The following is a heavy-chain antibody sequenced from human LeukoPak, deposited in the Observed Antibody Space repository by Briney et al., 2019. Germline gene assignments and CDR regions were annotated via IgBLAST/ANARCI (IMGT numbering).Heavy chain of an antibody. CDR1: GFTFNTYS. CDR3: ARVHSSSWFLFDY. V-gene: IGHV3-21*01. J-gene: IGHJ4*02. Sequence: GGSLRLSCAASGFTFNTYSMNWVRQAPGKGLEWVSSISSTSAYIYYADSVKGRFTISRDNAKDSLYLQMNSLRAEDTAVYYCARVHSSSWFLFDYWGQGTLVTVSS. D-gene: IGHD6-13*01. CDR2: ISSTSAYI.